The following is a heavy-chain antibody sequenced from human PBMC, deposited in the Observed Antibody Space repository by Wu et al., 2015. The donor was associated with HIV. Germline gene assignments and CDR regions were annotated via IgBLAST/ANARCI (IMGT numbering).Heavy chain of an antibody. V-gene: IGHV1-2*02. CDR2: INSNRGGT. CDR1: GYTFTDYY. D-gene: IGHD2/OR15-2a*01. Sequence: QVQLLQSGAEVKKPGASVIISCKASGYTFTDYYIYWVRQAPGQGPEWMGWINSNRGGTKYAQKFQGRVTMSRDTAISTAYMELASLTSDDTALYYCARDPGGIYYYYHYMDVWGRGTTVTVSS. J-gene: IGHJ6*03. CDR3: ARDPGGIYYYYHYMDV.